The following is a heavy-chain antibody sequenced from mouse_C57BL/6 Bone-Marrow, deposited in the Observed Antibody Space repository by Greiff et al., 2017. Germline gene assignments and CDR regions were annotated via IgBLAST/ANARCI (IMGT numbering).Heavy chain of an antibody. J-gene: IGHJ3*01. Sequence: QVQLQQPGAELVKPGASVKLSCKASGYTFTSYWMHWVKQRPGQGLEWIGMIHPNSGSTNYNEKFKSKATRTVDKSPRTAYMQLSSLTSEDSAVYYCAYYYGSRRDWFAYWGQGTLVTVSA. D-gene: IGHD1-1*01. CDR2: IHPNSGST. CDR3: AYYYGSRRDWFAY. V-gene: IGHV1-64*01. CDR1: GYTFTSYW.